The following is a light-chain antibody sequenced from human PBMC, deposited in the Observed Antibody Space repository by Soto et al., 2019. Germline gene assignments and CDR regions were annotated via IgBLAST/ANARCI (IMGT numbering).Light chain of an antibody. CDR2: QAS. V-gene: IGKV1-5*03. J-gene: IGKJ1*01. CDR1: QSISSW. Sequence: DILMTQSPSTLSASVGDRVTITCRASQSISSWLAWYQQKPGKAPKLLIYQASSLESGVSSRFSGSGSGTEFTLTISSLQPDDFATYYCQQYNSYSWTFGQGTKVEIK. CDR3: QQYNSYSWT.